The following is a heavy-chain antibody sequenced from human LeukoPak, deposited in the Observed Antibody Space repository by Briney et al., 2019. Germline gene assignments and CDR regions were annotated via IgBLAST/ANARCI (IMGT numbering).Heavy chain of an antibody. Sequence: GGSLRLSCTASGFTFGDYAMSWFRQAPGKGLEWVGFIRCKAYGGTTEYAASVKGRFTISRDDSKSIAYLQMNSLKTEDTAVYYCTRFPYSSSWYSDYWGQGTLVTVSS. CDR1: GFTFGDYA. J-gene: IGHJ4*02. V-gene: IGHV3-49*03. CDR2: IRCKAYGGTT. D-gene: IGHD6-13*01. CDR3: TRFPYSSSWYSDY.